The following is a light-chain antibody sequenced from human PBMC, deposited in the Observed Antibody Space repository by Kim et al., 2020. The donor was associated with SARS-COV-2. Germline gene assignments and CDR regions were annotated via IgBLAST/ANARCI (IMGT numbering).Light chain of an antibody. CDR3: QQCNTWPIT. J-gene: IGKJ5*01. Sequence: LPPGEGATLSCRASQSVSSHLSWYQQRPGQAPELLVYDTSYRAARIPARFSGSGSGTDFTLTISSVEPEDFAVYYCQQCNTWPITFGQGTRLEIK. CDR1: QSVSSH. CDR2: DTS. V-gene: IGKV3-11*01.